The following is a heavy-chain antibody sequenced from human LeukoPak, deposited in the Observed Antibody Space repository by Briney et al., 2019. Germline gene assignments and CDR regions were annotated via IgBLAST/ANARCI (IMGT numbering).Heavy chain of an antibody. CDR1: GASISDYC. CDR3: ASTLITFGGLMTFYFDS. D-gene: IGHD3-16*01. CDR2: IYSSGST. V-gene: IGHV4-59*01. J-gene: IGHJ4*02. Sequence: SETLSLTCTISGASISDYCWSWIRQSPGKGLEWIGYIYSSGSTNYNPSLNSRVTISVDTSKKYFSLKLTSVTAADTAVYYCASTLITFGGLMTFYFDSWGQGTLVTVSS.